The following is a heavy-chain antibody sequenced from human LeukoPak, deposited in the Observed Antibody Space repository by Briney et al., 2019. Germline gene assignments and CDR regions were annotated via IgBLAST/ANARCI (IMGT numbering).Heavy chain of an antibody. D-gene: IGHD1-26*01. J-gene: IGHJ4*02. Sequence: GGSLRLSCAASGFTFSSNWMHWVRQAPGKGLMWVSRIDGDGSSTSYADSVKGRFTISRDNAKNTLYLQMNSLRAEDTAVYYCARTIVGAAFDYWGQGTLVTVSS. V-gene: IGHV3-74*01. CDR2: IDGDGSST. CDR3: ARTIVGAAFDY. CDR1: GFTFSSNW.